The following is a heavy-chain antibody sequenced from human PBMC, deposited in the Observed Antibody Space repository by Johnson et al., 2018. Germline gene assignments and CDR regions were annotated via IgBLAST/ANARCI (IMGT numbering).Heavy chain of an antibody. J-gene: IGHJ6*04. D-gene: IGHD6-19*01. Sequence: VQLVQSGGGLVQPGGSLRLSCAASGFTFRNYWMHWVRQAPGKGLVWVSWINTDGSNRIYADSVKGRFTISRENSKNTLFLQMNSLRAGDAGVYYCAPYTSRSAFSVDVWGKGTTVTVSS. V-gene: IGHV3-74*02. CDR1: GFTFRNYW. CDR3: APYTSRSAFSVDV. CDR2: INTDGSNR.